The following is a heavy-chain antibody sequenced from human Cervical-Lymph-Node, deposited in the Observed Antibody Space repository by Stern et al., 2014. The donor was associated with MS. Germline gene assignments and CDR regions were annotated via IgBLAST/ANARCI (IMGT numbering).Heavy chain of an antibody. CDR1: GFIFSNYG. CDR2: ISSRSSYI. D-gene: IGHD4-17*01. CDR3: ARDDDMSTVTTLFDY. J-gene: IGHJ4*02. V-gene: IGHV3-21*01. Sequence: EVQLVESGGGLVKPGGSLRLSCAASGFIFSNYGMNWVRQAPGKGLELLSSISSRSSYIFYADSVKGRFTVSRDNAKNSLFLQMNNLRAEDTAVYYCARDDDMSTVTTLFDYWGQGTLVAVSS.